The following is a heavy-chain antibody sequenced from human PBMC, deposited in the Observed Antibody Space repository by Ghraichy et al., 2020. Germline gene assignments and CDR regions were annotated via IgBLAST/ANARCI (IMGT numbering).Heavy chain of an antibody. CDR1: GGRFNSYT. CDR2: LTPLVGLA. D-gene: IGHD1-26*01. J-gene: IGHJ3*02. V-gene: IGHV1-69*02. CDR3: ARGLSYSGSPSLVFDI. Sequence: SVKVSCKASGGRFNSYTFSWVRQAPGQRLEWMGRLTPLVGLANYAQNFEERVTITADSSMNLVYLELSSLRSEDTAVYYCARGLSYSGSPSLVFDIWGQGTMVTVSS.